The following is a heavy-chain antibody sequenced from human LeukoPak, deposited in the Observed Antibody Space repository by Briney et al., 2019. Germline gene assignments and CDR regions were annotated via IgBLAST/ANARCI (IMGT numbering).Heavy chain of an antibody. J-gene: IGHJ4*02. V-gene: IGHV3-11*01. CDR2: ISSSGGNI. CDR1: GFDLSDYY. Sequence: GGSLRLSCVVSGFDLSDYYMSWIRQAPGKGLEWISYISSSGGNIYFADSVKGRFTMSRDNARGSLYLQMNSLRADDTAIYYCARRRDYFDYWGEGTLVTVSS. CDR3: ARRRDYFDY.